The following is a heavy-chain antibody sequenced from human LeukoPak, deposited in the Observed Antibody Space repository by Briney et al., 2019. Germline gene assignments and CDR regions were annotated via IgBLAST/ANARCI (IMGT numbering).Heavy chain of an antibody. D-gene: IGHD6-13*01. CDR3: AGTSSSWGRSFDY. CDR1: GYTFTSYD. CDR2: MNPNSGNT. J-gene: IGHJ4*02. V-gene: IGHV1-8*01. Sequence: ASAKVSCKASGYTFTSYDINWVRQATGQGLEWMGWMNPNSGNTGYAQKFQGRATMTRNTSISTAYMELSSLRSEDTAVYYCAGTSSSWGRSFDYWGQGTLVTVSS.